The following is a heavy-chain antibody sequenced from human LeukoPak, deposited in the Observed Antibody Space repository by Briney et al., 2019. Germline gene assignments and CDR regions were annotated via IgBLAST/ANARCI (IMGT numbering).Heavy chain of an antibody. V-gene: IGHV4-39*01. CDR1: GGSISSSSYY. Sequence: SETLSLTCTVSGGSISSSSYYWGWIRQPPGKGLEWSGSIYYSGSTYYNPSLKSRVTISVDTSKNQFSLKLSSVTAADTAVYYCAKSFGQWLVPGWFDPWGQGTLVTVSS. J-gene: IGHJ5*02. CDR3: AKSFGQWLVPGWFDP. D-gene: IGHD6-19*01. CDR2: IYYSGST.